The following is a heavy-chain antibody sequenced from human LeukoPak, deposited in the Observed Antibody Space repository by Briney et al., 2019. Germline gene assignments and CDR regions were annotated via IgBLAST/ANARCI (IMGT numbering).Heavy chain of an antibody. CDR1: GYSISSGYY. V-gene: IGHV4-38-2*02. CDR2: IYQSGST. Sequence: SEPLSLTCTVSGYSISSGYYWGWIRQPPGRGLEWIGSIYHSGSTSWIGSIYQSGSTSYNPSLKSRVTISVDVSKNQFSLKLSSVTAADTALYYCAIRYSSSWYSDAFDIWGQGTMVTVSS. D-gene: IGHD6-13*01. CDR3: AIRYSSSWYSDAFDI. J-gene: IGHJ3*02.